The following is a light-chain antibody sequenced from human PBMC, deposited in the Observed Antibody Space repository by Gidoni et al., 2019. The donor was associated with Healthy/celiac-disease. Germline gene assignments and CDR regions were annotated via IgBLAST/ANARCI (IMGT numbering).Light chain of an antibody. V-gene: IGLV1-40*01. CDR3: QSYDSSLSGPVV. Sequence: QSVLTPPPSVSGAPRQRVTISCTGSSSNTGAGYDVHWYQQLPGTAPKLLIYGNSNRPSGVPDRFSGSKAGTSASLAITGLQAEDEADYYCQSYDSSLSGPVVFGGGTKLTVL. CDR2: GNS. J-gene: IGLJ2*01. CDR1: SSNTGAGYD.